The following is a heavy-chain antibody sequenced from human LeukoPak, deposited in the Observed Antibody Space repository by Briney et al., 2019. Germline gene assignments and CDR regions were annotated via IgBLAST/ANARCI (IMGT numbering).Heavy chain of an antibody. CDR2: IYSGGST. V-gene: IGHV3-53*01. Sequence: GGSLRLSCAASGFTVSSNFMSWVRQAPGKGLEWVSVIYSGGSTYYADSVKGRFTISRDDSKNTLFLQMNSLKTEDTAVYYCTTGIRGDCGQGTLVTVSS. CDR1: GFTVSSNF. CDR3: TTGIRGD. J-gene: IGHJ4*02.